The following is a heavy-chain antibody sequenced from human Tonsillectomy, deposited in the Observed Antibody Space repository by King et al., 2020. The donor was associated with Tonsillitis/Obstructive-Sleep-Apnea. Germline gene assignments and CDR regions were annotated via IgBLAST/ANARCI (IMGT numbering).Heavy chain of an antibody. V-gene: IGHV3-21*01. CDR1: GFTFSSYS. Sequence: VQLVESGGGLVKPGGSLRLSCAASGFTFSSYSMNWVRQAPGKGLEWVSSISSSSSYIYYADSVKGRFTISRDNAKNSLYLQMNSLRAEDTAVYYCAGVGAAAGTDYWGPGTLVTVSS. CDR2: ISSSSSYI. CDR3: AGVGAAAGTDY. D-gene: IGHD6-13*01. J-gene: IGHJ4*02.